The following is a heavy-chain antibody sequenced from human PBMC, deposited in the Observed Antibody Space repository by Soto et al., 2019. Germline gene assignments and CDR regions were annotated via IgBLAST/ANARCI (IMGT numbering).Heavy chain of an antibody. Sequence: GGSLRLSCAASGFTFSSYGMHWVRQAPGKGLEWVAVIWYDGSNKYYADSVKGRFTISRDNSKNTLYLQMNSLRAEDTAVYYCARDWLNYYDSSGSPYNWFDPWGQGTLVTVSS. J-gene: IGHJ5*02. CDR1: GFTFSSYG. CDR2: IWYDGSNK. V-gene: IGHV3-33*01. CDR3: ARDWLNYYDSSGSPYNWFDP. D-gene: IGHD3-22*01.